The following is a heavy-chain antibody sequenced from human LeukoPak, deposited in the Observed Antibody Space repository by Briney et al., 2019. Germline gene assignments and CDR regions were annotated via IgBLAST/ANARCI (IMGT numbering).Heavy chain of an antibody. V-gene: IGHV3-72*01. CDR2: TRNKANSYTT. CDR1: GFTFSDHY. Sequence: GGSLRLSCAASGFTFSDHYMDWVRQAPGKGLEWVGRTRNKANSYTTEYAASVKGRFTISRDVSKNSLYPQMDSLRTEDTAVYYCARIAVTGYYFDYWGQGTLVTVSS. J-gene: IGHJ4*02. CDR3: ARIAVTGYYFDY. D-gene: IGHD4-17*01.